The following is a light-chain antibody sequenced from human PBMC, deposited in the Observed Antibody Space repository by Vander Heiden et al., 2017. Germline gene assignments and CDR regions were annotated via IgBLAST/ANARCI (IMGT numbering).Light chain of an antibody. CDR3: QQYSDSLRT. V-gene: IGKV3-20*01. J-gene: IGKJ1*01. CDR1: QSISSTY. CDR2: GAS. Sequence: EVVLAQSPGTLSLSPGESATLPFRASQSISSTYLAWYQQKPGQAPRLLIYGASNRATGIPDRFSGSGSGTDFTLTISRLEPDDFAVFYCQQYSDSLRTFGQGTKVEIK.